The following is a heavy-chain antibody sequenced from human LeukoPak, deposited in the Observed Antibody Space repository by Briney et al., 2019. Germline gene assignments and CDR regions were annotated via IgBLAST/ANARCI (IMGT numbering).Heavy chain of an antibody. Sequence: SETLPLTCAVYGGSFSGYYRSWIRQAQAPGLEWTGEINHSGSTNYNPSLTSRVTITVDTSTNKFSLTLSPVTAADTAGCYCVTEPGYCTGGRCYGGSFDPWGEGTLVTVSS. D-gene: IGHD2-15*01. CDR2: INHSGST. CDR1: GGSFSGYY. V-gene: IGHV4-34*01. CDR3: VTEPGYCTGGRCYGGSFDP. J-gene: IGHJ5*02.